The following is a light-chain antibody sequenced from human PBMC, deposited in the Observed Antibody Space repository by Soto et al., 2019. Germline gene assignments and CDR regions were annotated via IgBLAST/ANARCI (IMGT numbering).Light chain of an antibody. CDR1: SSDIGSNA. V-gene: IGLV1-44*01. CDR2: SHN. J-gene: IGLJ2*01. Sequence: QSVLTQPPSASGTPGQRVTISCSGSSSDIGSNAVNWYQHLPGTAPKLLIYSHNQRPSGVPDRFSGSKSGTSASLAISGLQSEDDADYFCAAWDDSLNGLVFGGGTKLTVL. CDR3: AAWDDSLNGLV.